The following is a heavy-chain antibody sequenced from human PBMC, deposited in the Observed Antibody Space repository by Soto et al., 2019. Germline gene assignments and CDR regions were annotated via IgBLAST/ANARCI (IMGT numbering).Heavy chain of an antibody. Sequence: SGPTLVNPTQTLTLTCTVSWFSLSTSGMCVGWIRQSPGKALEWLALIDWVDDKYYSTSLQTRLTISKDTSKNQVVLTVTNMDPVDTATYYCARTRDYSYYFDYWGQGTLVTVSS. V-gene: IGHV2-70*01. CDR3: ARTRDYSYYFDY. CDR1: WFSLSTSGMC. CDR2: IDWVDDK. J-gene: IGHJ4*02. D-gene: IGHD4-17*01.